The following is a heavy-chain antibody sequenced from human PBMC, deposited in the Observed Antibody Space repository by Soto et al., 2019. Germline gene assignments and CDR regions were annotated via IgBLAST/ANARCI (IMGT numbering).Heavy chain of an antibody. V-gene: IGHV3-30*18. CDR2: ISYDGSNK. J-gene: IGHJ6*03. CDR1: GFTFSSYG. Sequence: QVQLVESGGGVVQPGRSLRLSCAASGFTFSSYGMHWVRQAPGKGLEWVAVISYDGSNKYYADSVKGRFTISRDNSKNTLYLQMNSLRAEDTAVYYCAKDWSSSSYYYYSYMDVWGKGTTVTVSS. D-gene: IGHD6-6*01. CDR3: AKDWSSSSYYYYSYMDV.